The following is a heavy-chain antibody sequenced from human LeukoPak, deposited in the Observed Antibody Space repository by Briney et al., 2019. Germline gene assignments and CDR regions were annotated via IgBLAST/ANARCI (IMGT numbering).Heavy chain of an antibody. Sequence: GGSLRLSCAASGFTFSSYGMHWVRQAPGKGLEWVAFIRYDGSNKYYADSVKGRFTISRDNSKNTLYPQMNSLRAEDTAVYYCAKGGPPEDDYWGQGTLVTVSS. V-gene: IGHV3-30*02. CDR1: GFTFSSYG. CDR3: AKGGPPEDDY. J-gene: IGHJ4*02. D-gene: IGHD1-14*01. CDR2: IRYDGSNK.